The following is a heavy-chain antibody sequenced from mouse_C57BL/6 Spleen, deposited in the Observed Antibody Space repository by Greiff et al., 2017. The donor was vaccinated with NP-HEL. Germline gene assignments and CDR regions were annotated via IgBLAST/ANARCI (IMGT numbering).Heavy chain of an antibody. CDR2: ISSGSSTI. V-gene: IGHV5-17*01. CDR3: ARYYGSSYGNFDY. CDR1: GFTFSDYG. Sequence: EVMLVESGGGLVKPGGSLKLSCAASGFTFSDYGMHWVRQAPEKGLEWVAYISSGSSTIYYADTVKGRFTISRDNAKNTLFLQMTSLRSEDTAMYYCARYYGSSYGNFDYWGQGTTLTVSS. J-gene: IGHJ2*01. D-gene: IGHD1-1*01.